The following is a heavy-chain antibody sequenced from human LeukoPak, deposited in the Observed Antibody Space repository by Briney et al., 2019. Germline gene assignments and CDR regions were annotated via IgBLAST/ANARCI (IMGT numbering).Heavy chain of an antibody. Sequence: SETLSLTCAVYGGSFSTYYWGWVRQTPGNGLEWIAEINHSGSTNYNPSLKSRVTVSIDTSKNQFSLKLTSVTAADTGIYFCARHGLGRGVYITRQYNYYMDVWGTGTTVTVSS. CDR1: GGSFSTYY. V-gene: IGHV4-34*01. J-gene: IGHJ6*03. D-gene: IGHD3-10*01. CDR2: INHSGST. CDR3: ARHGLGRGVYITRQYNYYMDV.